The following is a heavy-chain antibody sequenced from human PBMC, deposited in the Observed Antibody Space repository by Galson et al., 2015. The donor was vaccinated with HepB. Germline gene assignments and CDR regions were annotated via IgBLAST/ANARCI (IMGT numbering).Heavy chain of an antibody. CDR2: IKQDGSEK. CDR1: GFTFSNYW. D-gene: IGHD5-18*01. CDR3: ARGFAILFYNYGYSN. J-gene: IGHJ4*02. Sequence: SLRLSCAASGFTFSNYWLTWVRQAPGKGLEWVANIKQDGSEKYYVDSVKGRFTISRDNAKNILYLQMNSLRVEDTAMYYCARGFAILFYNYGYSNWGQGTLVTVSS. V-gene: IGHV3-7*03.